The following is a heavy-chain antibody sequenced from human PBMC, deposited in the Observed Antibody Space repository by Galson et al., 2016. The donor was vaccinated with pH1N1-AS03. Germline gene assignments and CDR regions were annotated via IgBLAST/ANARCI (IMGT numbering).Heavy chain of an antibody. D-gene: IGHD3-10*01. Sequence: SLRLSCAASGFIFSDYAMTWVRQAPGKGLEWVSVIHSAAGNTYYADSVKGRFTISRDTSNNALFLQMNSLRAEDTALYYCATRGVWGQGTLVTVSS. J-gene: IGHJ4*02. V-gene: IGHV3-23*03. CDR2: IHSAAGNT. CDR3: ATRGV. CDR1: GFIFSDYA.